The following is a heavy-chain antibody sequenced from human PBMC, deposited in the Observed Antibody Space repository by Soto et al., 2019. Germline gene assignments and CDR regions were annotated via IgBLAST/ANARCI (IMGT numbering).Heavy chain of an antibody. D-gene: IGHD6-13*01. CDR1: GVTFSSYA. Sequence: GASVKVSCKASGVTFSSYAISWVRQAPGQGLEWMGWINASNGNTKYSQKFQGRVTITRDTSASTAYMELSSLRSEDTAVYYCARAPGGPGIAEYWGQGTLVTVSS. V-gene: IGHV1-3*01. CDR2: INASNGNT. J-gene: IGHJ4*02. CDR3: ARAPGGPGIAEY.